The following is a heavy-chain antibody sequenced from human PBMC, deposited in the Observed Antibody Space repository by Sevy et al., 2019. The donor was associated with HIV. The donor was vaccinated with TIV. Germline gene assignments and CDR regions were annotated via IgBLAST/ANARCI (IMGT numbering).Heavy chain of an antibody. V-gene: IGHV3-15*01. D-gene: IGHD2-8*02. Sequence: GGSLRLSCAASGFTFRDLWMSWVRQAPGKGLEWIGRMKSKVDGGTTDYAAPVKGRFTISRDDSNNTLYLQMSSLRTEDTAVYYCTTDVPLTGGTNGLYWGQGTLVTVSS. CDR3: TTDVPLTGGTNGLY. CDR2: MKSKVDGGTT. CDR1: GFTFRDLW. J-gene: IGHJ4*02.